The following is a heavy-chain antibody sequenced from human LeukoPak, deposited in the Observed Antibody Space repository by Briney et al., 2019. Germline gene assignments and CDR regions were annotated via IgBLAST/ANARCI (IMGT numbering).Heavy chain of an antibody. CDR2: IRYDGSNK. J-gene: IGHJ4*02. Sequence: GGSLRLSCAASGFTFSSYGMHWVRQAPGKGLEWVAFIRYDGSNKYYADSVKGRFTISRDNSKNTLYLQMDSLRAEDTAVYYCARLRLLWFGESYFDYWGQGTLVTVSS. D-gene: IGHD3-10*01. CDR1: GFTFSSYG. CDR3: ARLRLLWFGESYFDY. V-gene: IGHV3-30*02.